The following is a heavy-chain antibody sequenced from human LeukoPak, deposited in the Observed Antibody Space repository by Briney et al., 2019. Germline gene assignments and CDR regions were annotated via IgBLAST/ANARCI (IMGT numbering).Heavy chain of an antibody. D-gene: IGHD3-22*01. J-gene: IGHJ4*02. CDR3: ARRPDYYDSSGYPVPTDF. CDR2: INHSGST. V-gene: IGHV4-34*01. Sequence: SETLSLTCAVYGGSFSDYYWNWIRQPPGKGLEWIGEINHSGSTNHNPSLKSRVTISVDTSKNQFSLKLSSVTAADTAVYYCARRPDYYDSSGYPVPTDFWGQGTLVTVSS. CDR1: GGSFSDYY.